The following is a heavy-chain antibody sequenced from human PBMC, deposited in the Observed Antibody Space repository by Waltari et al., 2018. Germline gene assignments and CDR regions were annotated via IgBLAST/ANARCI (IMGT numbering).Heavy chain of an antibody. V-gene: IGHV4-38-2*01. CDR1: GYSISSGYF. CDR2: VYHTGSP. CDR3: ARAQGGNSDRAFDV. J-gene: IGHJ3*01. D-gene: IGHD2-21*02. Sequence: QVQLQESGPRLVRPSETLSLTCAVSGYSISSGYFWGWIRQPPGKGLEWIGTVYHTGSPYYNPSLRSRLTISVDTAKNQFSLKLSSVTAADTAVYFCARAQGGNSDRAFDVWGQGTMVTVSS.